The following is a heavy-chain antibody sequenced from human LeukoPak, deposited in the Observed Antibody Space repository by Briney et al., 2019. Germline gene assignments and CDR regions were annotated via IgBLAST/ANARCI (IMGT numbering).Heavy chain of an antibody. D-gene: IGHD3-3*01. CDR2: IYHSGST. J-gene: IGHJ4*02. Sequence: SETLSLTCAVSGYSISSGYYWGWIRQPPGKGLEWIGSIYHSGSTYYNPSLKSRVTISVDTPKNQFSLKLSSVTAADTAVYYCARHIYDFWSGYEDYWGQGTLVTVSS. V-gene: IGHV4-38-2*01. CDR1: GYSISSGYY. CDR3: ARHIYDFWSGYEDY.